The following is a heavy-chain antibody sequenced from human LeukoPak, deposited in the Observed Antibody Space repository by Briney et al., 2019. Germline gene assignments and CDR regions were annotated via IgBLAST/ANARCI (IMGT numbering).Heavy chain of an antibody. CDR3: ARGRVGYCSGGSCPNWFDP. D-gene: IGHD2-15*01. V-gene: IGHV4-39*07. J-gene: IGHJ5*02. CDR2: IYYSGST. CDR1: GGSISSSSYY. Sequence: SETLSLTCTVSGGSISSSSYYWGWIRQPPGKGLEWIGSIYYSGSTYYNPSLKSRVTISVDTSKNQFSLKLSSLTAADTAVYYCARGRVGYCSGGSCPNWFDPWGQGTLVTVSS.